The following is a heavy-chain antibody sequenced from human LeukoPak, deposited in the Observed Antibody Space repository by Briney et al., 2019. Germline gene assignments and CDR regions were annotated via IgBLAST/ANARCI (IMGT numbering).Heavy chain of an antibody. J-gene: IGHJ4*02. CDR2: ISYDGSNK. CDR1: GFTFSSYG. Sequence: GGSLRLSCAASGFTFSSYGMHWVRQAPGKGLEWVAVISYDGSNKYYADSVKGRFTISRDNSKNTLYLQMNSLRAEDTAVYYCAKDLLPSSGWPDYFDYWGQGTLVTVSS. D-gene: IGHD6-19*01. V-gene: IGHV3-30*18. CDR3: AKDLLPSSGWPDYFDY.